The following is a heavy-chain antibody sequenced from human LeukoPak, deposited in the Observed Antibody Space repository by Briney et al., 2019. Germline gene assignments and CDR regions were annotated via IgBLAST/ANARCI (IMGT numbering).Heavy chain of an antibody. J-gene: IGHJ5*02. CDR1: GGSRNGSY. CDR3: ARQKPTTFRQYGRGRPLDA. D-gene: IGHD4-11*01. CDR2: INQSGNS. Sequence: PSETLSLPCDVNGGSRNGSYWRWIRQSPEKGLEWIGEINQSGNSNYNPSLKSRVTILVDTSKNQFSLKLSSVTAADTAVYYCARQKPTTFRQYGRGRPLDAWGQGTLVTVSS. V-gene: IGHV4-34*01.